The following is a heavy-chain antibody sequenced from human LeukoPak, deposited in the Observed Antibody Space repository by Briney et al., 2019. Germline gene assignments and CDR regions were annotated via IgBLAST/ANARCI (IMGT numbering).Heavy chain of an antibody. CDR1: GFTFSSYG. J-gene: IGHJ5*02. CDR2: ISYDGSNK. V-gene: IGHV3-30*03. D-gene: IGHD1-20*01. CDR3: ARDPPPNWNDRGWFDP. Sequence: PGGSLRLSCAASGFTFSSYGMHWVRQAPGKGLEWVAVISYDGSNKYYADSVKGRFTISRDNSKNTLYLQMNSLRAEDTAVYYCARDPPPNWNDRGWFDPWGQGTLVTVSS.